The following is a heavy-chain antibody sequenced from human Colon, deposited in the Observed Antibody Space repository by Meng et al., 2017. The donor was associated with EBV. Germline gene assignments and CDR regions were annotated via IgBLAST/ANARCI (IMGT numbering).Heavy chain of an antibody. V-gene: IGHV3-74*01. CDR3: VREFRAVAQNPNDY. Sequence: VLVVEAGGCLVQPGGSLGRSCAASGFTFSSYWMHWVRQVSGKGLVWVSRINSDGSSTSYADSVKGRFTISRDNAKNTLYLQMNSLRAEDTAVYYCVREFRAVAQNPNDYWGQGTLVTVSS. J-gene: IGHJ4*02. CDR1: GFTFSSYW. CDR2: INSDGSST. D-gene: IGHD6-19*01.